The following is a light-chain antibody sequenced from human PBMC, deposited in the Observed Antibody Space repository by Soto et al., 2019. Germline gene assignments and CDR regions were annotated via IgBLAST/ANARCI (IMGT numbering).Light chain of an antibody. J-gene: IGLJ1*01. Sequence: SYELTQPPSVSVSPGQTASITCSGAKLGDKYACWYQQKPGQSPVLVIYQDSKRPSGIPERFSGSNSGNTATLTISGTQAMDEADYYCQAWDSSTGHIFGTGTKLTVL. CDR3: QAWDSSTGHI. CDR1: KLGDKY. CDR2: QDS. V-gene: IGLV3-1*01.